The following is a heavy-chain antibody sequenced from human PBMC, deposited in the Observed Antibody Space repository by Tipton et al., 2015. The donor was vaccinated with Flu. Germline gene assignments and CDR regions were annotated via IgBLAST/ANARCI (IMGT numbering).Heavy chain of an antibody. CDR2: ISNDGSEQ. CDR1: GFTFSSYP. D-gene: IGHD1-1*01. CDR3: ARDRGSELEMPSYYLDY. J-gene: IGHJ4*02. Sequence: QVQLVQSGGGVVQPGRSLRLSCAASGFTFSSYPLHWVRQVPGKGLEWVALISNDGSEQHFADSVKGRFTVSRDSSKKTLYLQMNSLRSEDTAVYYCARDRGSELEMPSYYLDYWGQGTLVTVSS. V-gene: IGHV3-30*01.